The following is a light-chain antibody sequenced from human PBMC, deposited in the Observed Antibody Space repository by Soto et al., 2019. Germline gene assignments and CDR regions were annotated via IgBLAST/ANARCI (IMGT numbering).Light chain of an antibody. CDR1: QSVDTY. V-gene: IGKV3-11*01. J-gene: IGKJ5*01. CDR3: QQRKIWPPIT. CDR2: DAS. Sequence: EVVLTQSPATLSLSPGQRATLSCRASQSVDTYLAWYQQKPGQAPRLLIYDASNRATGIPARFSGSGSGTDFTLTISSLEPEDFAVYYCQQRKIWPPITFGQGTRLEIK.